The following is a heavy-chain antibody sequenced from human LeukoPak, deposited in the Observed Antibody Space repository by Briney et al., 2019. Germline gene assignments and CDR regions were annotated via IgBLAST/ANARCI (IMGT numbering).Heavy chain of an antibody. CDR1: GYSIRSGYY. Sequence: SETLSHTCTVSGYSIRSGYYWAWIRQPPGKGLEWIGSSYHSGGTDYNPSLKSRVTISVDTSKNQFSLQLNSLTAADTAVYYCARIIVVVPAARLDSRYGSQVAWFDPWGQGTLVTVSS. CDR2: SYHSGGT. J-gene: IGHJ5*02. V-gene: IGHV4-38-2*02. CDR3: ARIIVVVPAARLDSRYGSQVAWFDP. D-gene: IGHD2-2*01.